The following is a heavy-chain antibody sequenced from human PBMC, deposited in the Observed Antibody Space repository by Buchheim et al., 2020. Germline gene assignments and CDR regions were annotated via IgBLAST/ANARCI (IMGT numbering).Heavy chain of an antibody. CDR1: GGSFSGYY. J-gene: IGHJ5*02. D-gene: IGHD3-10*01. CDR2: INHSGST. Sequence: QVQLQQWGAGLLKPSETLSLTCAVSGGSFSGYYWSWIRQPPGKGLEWIGEINHSGSTNYNPSLKSRVTISVDTSKNQFSLKLSSVTAADTAVYYCARWFYGSGSYYWFDPWGQETL. CDR3: ARWFYGSGSYYWFDP. V-gene: IGHV4-34*01.